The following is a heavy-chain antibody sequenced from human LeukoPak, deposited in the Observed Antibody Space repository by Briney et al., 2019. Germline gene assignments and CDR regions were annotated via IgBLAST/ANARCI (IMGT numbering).Heavy chain of an antibody. CDR3: ARGGYSGYEMAVFGY. J-gene: IGHJ4*02. D-gene: IGHD5-12*01. V-gene: IGHV1-58*01. CDR2: IVVGSGNT. Sequence: GTSVKVSCKASGFTFTSSAVQWVRQARGQRLEWIGWIVVGSGNTNYAQKFQERVTITRDMSTSTAYMELSSLRSEDTAVYYCARGGYSGYEMAVFGYWGQGTLVTVSS. CDR1: GFTFTSSA.